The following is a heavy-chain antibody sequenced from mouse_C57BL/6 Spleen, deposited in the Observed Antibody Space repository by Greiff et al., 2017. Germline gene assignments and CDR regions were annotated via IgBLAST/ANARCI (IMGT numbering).Heavy chain of an antibody. Sequence: EVKLQESGPGLVKPSQSLSLTCSVTGYSITSGYYWNWIRQFPGNKLEWMGYISYDGSNNYNPSLKNRISITRDTSKNQFFLKLNSVTTEDTATYYCARTAYYYGSSYDWYFDVWGTGTTVTVSS. CDR2: ISYDGSN. D-gene: IGHD1-1*01. J-gene: IGHJ1*03. CDR1: GYSITSGYY. V-gene: IGHV3-6*01. CDR3: ARTAYYYGSSYDWYFDV.